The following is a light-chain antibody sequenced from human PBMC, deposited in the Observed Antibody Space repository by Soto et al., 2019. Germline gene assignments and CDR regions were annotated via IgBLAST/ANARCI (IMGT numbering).Light chain of an antibody. CDR3: SSYTTSYFYV. CDR1: GRDIGAYNY. CDR2: GVK. Sequence: QSALTQPASVSGSPGQSITISCTGSGRDIGAYNYVSWYQQHPGKAPKLIIYGVKNRPSGVSNRFSASMSAFTASLTISGLQAEDEADYYCSSYTTSYFYVFGPGTKLTVL. J-gene: IGLJ1*01. V-gene: IGLV2-14*01.